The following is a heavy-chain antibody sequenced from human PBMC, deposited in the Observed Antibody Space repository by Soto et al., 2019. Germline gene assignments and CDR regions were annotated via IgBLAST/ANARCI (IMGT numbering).Heavy chain of an antibody. CDR2: TYYRSKWYN. D-gene: IGHD6-6*01. CDR1: GDSVSSNSAA. CDR3: AREFSSSPPGYYYYMDV. J-gene: IGHJ6*03. V-gene: IGHV6-1*01. Sequence: SQTLSLTCAISGDSVSSNSAAWNWIRQSPSRGLEWLGRTYYRSKWYNDYAVSVKSRITINPDTSKNQFSLQLNSVTPEDTAVYYCAREFSSSPPGYYYYMDVWGKGTTVTVSS.